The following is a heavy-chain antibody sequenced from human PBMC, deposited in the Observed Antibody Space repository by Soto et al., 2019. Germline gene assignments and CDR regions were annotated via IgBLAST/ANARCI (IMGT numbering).Heavy chain of an antibody. J-gene: IGHJ6*02. CDR3: ARDSATLVPGV. D-gene: IGHD3-10*01. CDR1: GYTFISNG. CDR2: ISAYHGNT. Sequence: QVQLVQSGAEVKKPGASVKVSCKASGYTFISNGISWVRQAPGQGLEWMGWISAYHGNTEYAQKFQGRVTMTTDTSTSTAYMEMRNLRSDDTSVYYCARDSATLVPGVWGQGTTVTVSS. V-gene: IGHV1-18*01.